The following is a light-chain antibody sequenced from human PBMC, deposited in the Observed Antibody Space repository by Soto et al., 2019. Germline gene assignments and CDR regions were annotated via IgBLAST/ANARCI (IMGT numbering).Light chain of an antibody. V-gene: IGLV2-23*01. J-gene: IGLJ2*01. CDR1: RSDVGNYNL. Sequence: QSALTQPASVSGSPGQSITISCTGTRSDVGNYNLVSWYQQHPGKAPKLMIYEGSKRPSGVSNRFSGSKSGNTASLTISGLQAEDEADYYCSSYVGSSTLLFGGGTKLTGL. CDR2: EGS. CDR3: SSYVGSSTLL.